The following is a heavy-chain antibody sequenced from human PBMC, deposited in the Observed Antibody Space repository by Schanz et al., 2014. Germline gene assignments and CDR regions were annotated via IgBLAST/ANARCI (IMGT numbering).Heavy chain of an antibody. CDR1: GFTFGDYA. J-gene: IGHJ4*02. D-gene: IGHD6-13*01. CDR2: INTGVNK. CDR3: ARGLIAAAGGAFDY. Sequence: EVQLVESGGGWVQPGGSLRLSCAASGFTFGDYAMTWVRQAPGKGLEWVSAINTGVNKYYADSVRGRFTMSRDNSKNTLYLQMNSLRAGDAAVYDGARGLIAAAGGAFDYWGQGTLVAVSA. V-gene: IGHV3-23*04.